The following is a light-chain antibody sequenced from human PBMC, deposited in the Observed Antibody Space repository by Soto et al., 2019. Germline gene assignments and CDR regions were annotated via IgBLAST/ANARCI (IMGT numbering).Light chain of an antibody. CDR3: SSYTSSSTLL. V-gene: IGLV2-18*02. CDR2: EVS. Sequence: QSALTQPPSVSGSPGQSVTISCTGTSSDVGSYNRVSWYQQPPGTAPKLMIYEVSNRPSGVPDRFSGSKSGNTASLTISGLQAEDEAEYYCSSYTSSSTLLFGGGTKLTVL. J-gene: IGLJ2*01. CDR1: SSDVGSYNR.